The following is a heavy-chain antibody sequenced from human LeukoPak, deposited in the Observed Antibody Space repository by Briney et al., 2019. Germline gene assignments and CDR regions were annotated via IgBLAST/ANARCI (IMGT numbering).Heavy chain of an antibody. D-gene: IGHD3-22*01. J-gene: IGHJ4*02. Sequence: GGSLRLSCAASGFTFSSYSMNWVRQAPGKGLEWVANIKQDGSEKYYVDSVKGRFTISRDNAKNSLYLQMNSLRAEDTAVYYCAKDPSITMIPNWGQGTLVTVSS. V-gene: IGHV3-7*03. CDR1: GFTFSSYS. CDR2: IKQDGSEK. CDR3: AKDPSITMIPN.